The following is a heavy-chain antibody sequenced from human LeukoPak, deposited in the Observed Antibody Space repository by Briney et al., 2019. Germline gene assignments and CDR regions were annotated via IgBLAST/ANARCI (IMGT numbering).Heavy chain of an antibody. D-gene: IGHD3-3*01. CDR2: ISGSGGST. J-gene: IGHJ5*02. CDR3: AKDPLFGVVTPPYNWFDP. CDR1: GFTFSSYA. V-gene: IGHV3-23*01. Sequence: GGSLRLSCAASGFTFSSYAMSWVRQAPGKGLEWVSAISGSGGSTYYADSVKGRFTISRDNSKNTLYLQMNSLRAEDTALYYCAKDPLFGVVTPPYNWFDPWGQGTLVTVSS.